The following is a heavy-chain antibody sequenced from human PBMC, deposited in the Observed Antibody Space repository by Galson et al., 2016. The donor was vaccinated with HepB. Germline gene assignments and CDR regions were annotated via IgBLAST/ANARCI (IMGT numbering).Heavy chain of an antibody. CDR3: ARTAKLSSSGHYLDY. Sequence: SLRLACAASGVNFNIFAMHWVRQAPGRGLEWVAVIWYAGVYKYYDDSEKGRVTISRDNSANTLYLQMDTLTTEDTAVYYCARTAKLSSSGHYLDYCGQGTLVTVSS. V-gene: IGHV3-33*01. CDR1: GVNFNIFA. D-gene: IGHD1-1*01. CDR2: IWYAGVYK. J-gene: IGHJ4*02.